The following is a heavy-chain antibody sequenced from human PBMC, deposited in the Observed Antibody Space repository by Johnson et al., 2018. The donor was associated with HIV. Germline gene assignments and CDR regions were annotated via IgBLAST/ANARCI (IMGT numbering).Heavy chain of an antibody. CDR1: GFTFSSYA. J-gene: IGHJ3*02. CDR2: ISGSGGST. Sequence: VQLVESGGGLVQPGGYLRLSCAASGFTFSSYAMSWVRQAPGKGLEWVSAISGSGGSTYYADSVKGRFTISRDNSKNTLYLQMNSLRAEDTAVYYCAREGNYYDNDDAHLLHAFDIWGQGTMVTVSS. CDR3: AREGNYYDNDDAHLLHAFDI. D-gene: IGHD3-22*01. V-gene: IGHV3-23*04.